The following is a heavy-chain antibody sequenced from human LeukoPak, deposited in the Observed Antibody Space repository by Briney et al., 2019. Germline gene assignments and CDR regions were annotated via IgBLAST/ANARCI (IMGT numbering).Heavy chain of an antibody. CDR2: IKQDGSEK. CDR3: ARDRDDFWGGIDY. V-gene: IGHV3-7*01. CDR1: GFTFSSYW. D-gene: IGHD3-3*01. Sequence: GGSLRLSCAASGFTFSSYWMSWVRQAPGKGLEWVANIKQDGSEKYYVDSVKGRFTISRDNAKNSLYLQMNSLRAEDTAVYYCARDRDDFWGGIDYWGQGTLVTVSS. J-gene: IGHJ4*02.